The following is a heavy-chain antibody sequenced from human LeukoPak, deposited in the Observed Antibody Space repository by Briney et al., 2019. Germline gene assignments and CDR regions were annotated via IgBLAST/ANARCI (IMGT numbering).Heavy chain of an antibody. CDR2: IYYSGST. Sequence: SETLSLTCTVSGGSISSYYWSWIRQPPGKGLEWIGYIYYSGSTNYNPSLKSRVTISVDTSKNQFSLKLSSVTAADTAVYYCARERRIAARRSGAFDIWGQGTMVTVSS. CDR3: ARERRIAARRSGAFDI. V-gene: IGHV4-59*12. D-gene: IGHD6-6*01. J-gene: IGHJ3*02. CDR1: GGSISSYY.